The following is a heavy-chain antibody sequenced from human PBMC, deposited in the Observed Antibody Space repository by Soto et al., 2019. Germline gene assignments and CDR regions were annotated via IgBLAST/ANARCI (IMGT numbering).Heavy chain of an antibody. CDR1: GGTFSSYA. J-gene: IGHJ5*02. CDR2: IIPIFGTA. V-gene: IGHV1-69*13. D-gene: IGHD2-15*01. CDR3: ARGFCSGGSCYGDVSWFDP. Sequence: SVKVSCKASGGTFSSYAISWVRQAPGQGLEWMGGIIPIFGTANYAQKFQGRVTTTADESTSTAYMELSSLRSEDTAVHYCARGFCSGGSCYGDVSWFDPWGQGTLVTVSS.